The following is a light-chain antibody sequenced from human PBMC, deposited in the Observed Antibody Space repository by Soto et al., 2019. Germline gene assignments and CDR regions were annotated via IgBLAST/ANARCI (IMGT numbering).Light chain of an antibody. CDR3: QQFDSLLFT. CDR2: DAS. J-gene: IGKJ4*01. V-gene: IGKV1-33*01. CDR1: QDISNY. Sequence: DIQMTQSPSSLSASVGDRVTITCQASQDISNYLNWYQQKSGKAPKLLIYDASNLETGVPSRFSGSGSGTDFTFTISSLQPEDIATYYCQQFDSLLFTFGGGTRVEIK.